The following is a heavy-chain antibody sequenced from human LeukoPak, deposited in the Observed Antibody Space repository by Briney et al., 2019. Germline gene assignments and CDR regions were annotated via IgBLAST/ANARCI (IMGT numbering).Heavy chain of an antibody. CDR3: VRLVVGARGGGWFDP. J-gene: IGHJ5*02. CDR2: IKSKGDSHAT. Sequence: GGSLKLSCAASGFSFSASAIHWVRQPSGKGLEWLGCIKSKGDSHATAYAASLNGRFTISRDDLEKTAYLQMNSLKIEDTAVYYCVRLVVGARGGGWFDPWGQGTLVTVSS. CDR1: GFSFSASA. V-gene: IGHV3-73*01. D-gene: IGHD1-26*01.